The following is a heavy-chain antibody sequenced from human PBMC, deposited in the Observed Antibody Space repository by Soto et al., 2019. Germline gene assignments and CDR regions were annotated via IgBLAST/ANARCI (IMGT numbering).Heavy chain of an antibody. CDR1: GFSLVNYP. CDR2: SSPRGDTI. Sequence: GGSLRLSCVASGFSLVNYPLNWVRQTPGKGLEWISYSSPRGDTIYYADSVEGRFTISRDNARNSLSLHMSRLRDEDSALYYCAKGPHTNVGWPYYFESWGQGVPVTVSS. V-gene: IGHV3-48*02. CDR3: AKGPHTNVGWPYYFES. J-gene: IGHJ4*02. D-gene: IGHD6-19*01.